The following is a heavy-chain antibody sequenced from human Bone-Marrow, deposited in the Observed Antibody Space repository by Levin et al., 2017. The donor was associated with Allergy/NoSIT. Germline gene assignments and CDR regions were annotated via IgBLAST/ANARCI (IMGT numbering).Heavy chain of an antibody. D-gene: IGHD7-27*01. Sequence: GGSLRLSCAASGFTFSSYWMFWMRQAPGRGLEWVATIKPDGSDTYYVDSVKGRFTISRDNAKNSLYLEMDSLRVEDTAVFYCVTDQNWGTSHWGQGTLVTVSS. CDR2: IKPDGSDT. CDR1: GFTFSSYW. J-gene: IGHJ4*02. CDR3: VTDQNWGTSH. V-gene: IGHV3-7*01.